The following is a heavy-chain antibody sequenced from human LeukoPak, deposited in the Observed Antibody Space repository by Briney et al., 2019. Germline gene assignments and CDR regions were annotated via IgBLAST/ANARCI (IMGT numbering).Heavy chain of an antibody. D-gene: IGHD1-1*01. Sequence: GGSLRLSCTASGFPFIEYSMNWVRQAPGKGLEWISYIGIDSGNTKYADSVRGRFTISADKAKNSLYLQMNSLRVEDTAVYYCAGDHNSAFDNWGQGTLVSVAS. CDR2: IGIDSGNT. J-gene: IGHJ4*02. V-gene: IGHV3-48*01. CDR1: GFPFIEYS. CDR3: AGDHNSAFDN.